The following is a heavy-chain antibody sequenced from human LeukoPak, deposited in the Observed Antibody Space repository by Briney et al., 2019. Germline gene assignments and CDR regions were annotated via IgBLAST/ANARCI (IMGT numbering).Heavy chain of an antibody. CDR2: IKSDGSSA. CDR1: GFTFSNYW. V-gene: IGHV3-74*01. J-gene: IGHJ5*02. Sequence: PGGSLRLSCATSGFTFSNYWMSWLRQAPGKGLVWVSRIKSDGSSATYAESVKGRFTISRDNARNTLYLQMNSLRVDDTAVYYCAKSDWVDPWGRGILVTVSS. CDR3: AKSDWVDP.